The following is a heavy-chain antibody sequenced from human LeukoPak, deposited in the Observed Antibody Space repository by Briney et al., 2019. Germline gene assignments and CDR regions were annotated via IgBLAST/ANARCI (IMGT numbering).Heavy chain of an antibody. Sequence: SETLSLTCTVSGGSINSGNYHWSWIRQPAGKGLEWIGRLYSSGSTKYNPSLKSRVTISGDTSDNQISLELSPVTAADTAVYYCARGSSDFWSGSASLLDYWGQGTLVTVSS. CDR1: GGSINSGNYH. CDR3: ARGSSDFWSGSASLLDY. D-gene: IGHD3-3*01. J-gene: IGHJ4*02. V-gene: IGHV4-61*02. CDR2: LYSSGST.